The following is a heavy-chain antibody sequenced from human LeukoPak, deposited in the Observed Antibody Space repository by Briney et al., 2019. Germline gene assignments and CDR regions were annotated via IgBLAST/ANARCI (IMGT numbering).Heavy chain of an antibody. CDR2: IGGSGDFT. CDR3: AKADRGWGVITKD. V-gene: IGHV3-23*01. D-gene: IGHD3-10*01. Sequence: GGSLRLSCAASGFTFSTYAMSWVRQAPGKGLESVSAIGGSGDFTYYAEYVRGRFTISRDNSKKTLYLQMNSLRADDTAVYYCAKADRGWGVITKDWGQGTLVTVSS. CDR1: GFTFSTYA. J-gene: IGHJ4*02.